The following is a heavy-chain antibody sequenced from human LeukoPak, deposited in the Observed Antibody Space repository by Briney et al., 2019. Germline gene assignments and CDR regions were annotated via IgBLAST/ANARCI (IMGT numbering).Heavy chain of an antibody. D-gene: IGHD3-10*02. CDR3: AREKALRVRGVIIRSDY. V-gene: IGHV3-48*03. CDR1: GCTFSSYE. J-gene: IGHJ4*02. Sequence: GGSLRLSCAASGCTFSSYEMNWVRQAPGKGLEWVSYISSSGSTIYYADSVKGRFTISRDNAKNSLYLQMNSLRAEDTAVYYCAREKALRVRGVIIRSDYWGQGTLVTVSS. CDR2: ISSSGSTI.